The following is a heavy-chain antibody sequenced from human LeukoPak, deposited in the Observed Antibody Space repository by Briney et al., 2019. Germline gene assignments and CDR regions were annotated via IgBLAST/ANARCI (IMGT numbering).Heavy chain of an antibody. J-gene: IGHJ6*02. CDR2: IYHSGST. Sequence: SQTLSLTCAASGGSISSGGYSWSWIRQPPGKGLEWIGYIYHSGSTYYNPSLKSRVTISVDRSKNQFSLKLSSVTAADTAVYYCARGLFYYYGSGSYRGEYYYYGMDVWGQGTTVTVSS. D-gene: IGHD3-10*01. CDR1: GGSISSGGYS. V-gene: IGHV4-30-2*01. CDR3: ARGLFYYYGSGSYRGEYYYYGMDV.